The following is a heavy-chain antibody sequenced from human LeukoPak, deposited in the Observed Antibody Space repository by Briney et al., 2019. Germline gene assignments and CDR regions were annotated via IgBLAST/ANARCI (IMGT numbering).Heavy chain of an antibody. V-gene: IGHV1-18*04. CDR2: ISAYNGNT. CDR1: GYTFTSYG. D-gene: IGHD3-9*01. Sequence: ASVKVSCKASGYTFTSYGISWVRQAPGQGLEWMGWISAYNGNTNYAQKLQGRVTMTTDTSTSTAYMELRSLRSDDTAVYYCARDQGPYYDIFTGYGIGFDPWGQGTLVTVSS. CDR3: ARDQGPYYDIFTGYGIGFDP. J-gene: IGHJ5*02.